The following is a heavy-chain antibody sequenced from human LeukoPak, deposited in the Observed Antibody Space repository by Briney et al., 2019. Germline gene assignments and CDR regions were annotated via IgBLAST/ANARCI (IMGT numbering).Heavy chain of an antibody. J-gene: IGHJ4*02. CDR1: GGSFSGYY. D-gene: IGHD4-17*01. V-gene: IGHV4-34*01. CDR3: ARTTTVTTTCFDY. CDR2: INHSGST. Sequence: SETLSLTCAVYGGSFSGYYGSWIRQPPGKGLEWIGEINHSGSTNYNPSLKSRVTISVDTSKNQFSLKLSSVTAADTAVYYCARTTTVTTTCFDYWGQGTLVTVSS.